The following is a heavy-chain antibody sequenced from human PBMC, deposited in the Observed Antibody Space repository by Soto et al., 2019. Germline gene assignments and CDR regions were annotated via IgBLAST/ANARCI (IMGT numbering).Heavy chain of an antibody. Sequence: AASVKVSCKASGGTFSSYAISWVRPAPGQGLERMGGIIPIFGTANYAQKFQGRVTITADESTSTAYMELSSLRSEDTAVFYFARGLYGYYDSSGLGGFDPWGQGTLVTVSS. CDR2: IIPIFGTA. D-gene: IGHD3-22*01. CDR1: GGTFSSYA. CDR3: ARGLYGYYDSSGLGGFDP. V-gene: IGHV1-69*13. J-gene: IGHJ5*02.